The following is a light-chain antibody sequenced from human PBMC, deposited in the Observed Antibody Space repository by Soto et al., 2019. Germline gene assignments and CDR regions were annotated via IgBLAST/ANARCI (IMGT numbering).Light chain of an antibody. Sequence: EIVMTQSPATLSLCPRERATLSCRASQSVSSNLAWHQQKPGQAPRLLIYYASTRATGFPARFSGGGSGTDFTLTISRLEPEDFAVYYCQQYGSSPFFGQGTRLEIK. V-gene: IGKV3-20*01. CDR3: QQYGSSPF. CDR2: YAS. CDR1: QSVSSN. J-gene: IGKJ5*01.